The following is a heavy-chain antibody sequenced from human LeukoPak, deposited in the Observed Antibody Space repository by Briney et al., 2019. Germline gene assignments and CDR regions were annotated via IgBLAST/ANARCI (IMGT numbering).Heavy chain of an antibody. CDR1: GGSVSSSTFY. Sequence: SETLSLTCTVSGGSVSSSTFYWGWIRQPPGKGLEWIASVHYTGSTFYNPSLKSRVTMSADTSKNQLSLKLSSVTAADTAVYYCARPYYYDSRIDPWGQGILVTVSS. CDR2: VHYTGST. CDR3: ARPYYYDSRIDP. D-gene: IGHD3-22*01. J-gene: IGHJ5*02. V-gene: IGHV4-39*07.